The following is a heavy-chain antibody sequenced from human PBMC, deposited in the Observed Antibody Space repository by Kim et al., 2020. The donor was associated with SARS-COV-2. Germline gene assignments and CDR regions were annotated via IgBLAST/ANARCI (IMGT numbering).Heavy chain of an antibody. J-gene: IGHJ6*02. D-gene: IGHD3-22*01. Sequence: GESLKISCKGSGYSFTSYWIGWVRQMPGKGLEWMGIIYPGDSDTRYSPSFQGQVTISADKSISTAYLQWSSLKASDTAMYYCARPPHYYDSSGTYGMDVWGQGTTVTVSS. V-gene: IGHV5-51*01. CDR3: ARPPHYYDSSGTYGMDV. CDR2: IYPGDSDT. CDR1: GYSFTSYW.